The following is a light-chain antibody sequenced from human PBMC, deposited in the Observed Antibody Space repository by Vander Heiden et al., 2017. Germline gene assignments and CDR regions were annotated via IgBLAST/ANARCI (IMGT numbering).Light chain of an antibody. V-gene: IGKV1-5*01. CDR2: DAS. Sequence: DIPMTQSPSTLSTSVEDRVTISCRASQTIHKWLAWYQQKPGKAPELLIYDASTLQSGVPSRFSGAGSGTEFTLTISSLQPDDFATYYCQQYYTFPWTFGRGTKVDI. CDR3: QQYYTFPWT. J-gene: IGKJ1*01. CDR1: QTIHKW.